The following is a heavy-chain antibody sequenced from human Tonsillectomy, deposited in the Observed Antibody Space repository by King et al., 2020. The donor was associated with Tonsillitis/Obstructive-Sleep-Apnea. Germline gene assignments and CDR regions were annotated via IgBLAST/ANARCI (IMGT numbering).Heavy chain of an antibody. CDR3: ARGDDSGSYSSGGAFDI. Sequence: QLVQSGAEVKKPGESLKSSCKGSGYSFTTYWIAWVRQMPGKGLEWMGIIYPGDSDIRYSPSFQGQVTISADKSISIAYLQWSSLKASDTAMYYCARGDDSGSYSSGGAFDIWGQGTTVTVSS. D-gene: IGHD1-26*01. V-gene: IGHV5-51*03. J-gene: IGHJ3*02. CDR2: IYPGDSDI. CDR1: GYSFTTYW.